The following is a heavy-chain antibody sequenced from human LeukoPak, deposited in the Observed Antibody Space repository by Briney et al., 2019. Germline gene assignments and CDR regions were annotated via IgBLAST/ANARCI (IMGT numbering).Heavy chain of an antibody. CDR2: IWYDGSNK. D-gene: IGHD6-13*01. CDR1: GFTFSSYG. Sequence: GGSLRLSCAASGFTFSSYGMHWVRQAPGKGLEWVAVIWYDGSNKYYADSVKGRFTISRDNSKNTLYLQVNSLRAEDTAVYYCARDSSSWYYYYGMDVWGQGTTVTVSS. J-gene: IGHJ6*02. V-gene: IGHV3-33*01. CDR3: ARDSSSWYYYYGMDV.